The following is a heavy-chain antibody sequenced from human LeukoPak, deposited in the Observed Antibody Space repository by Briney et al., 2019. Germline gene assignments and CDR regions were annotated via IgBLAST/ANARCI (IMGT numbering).Heavy chain of an antibody. CDR2: IYYSETT. D-gene: IGHD1/OR15-1a*01. CDR1: GGSISTYY. V-gene: IGHV4-59*01. J-gene: IGHJ4*02. CDR3: ARGGTTPTF. Sequence: SETLSLTCTVSGGSISTYYWSWIPQFPGKGLEWIGYIYYSETTNYNPSLKSRVTISVDTSKNQFSLRLSSVTAADTAVYYCARGGTTPTFWGQGTLVTVSS.